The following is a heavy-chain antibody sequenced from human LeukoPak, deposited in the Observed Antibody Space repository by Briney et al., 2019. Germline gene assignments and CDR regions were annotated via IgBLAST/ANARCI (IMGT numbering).Heavy chain of an antibody. CDR2: IIPILGIA. V-gene: IGHV1-69*04. Sequence: SVKVSCKASGGTFSSYAISWVRQAPGQGLEWMGRIIPILGIANYAQKFQGRVTITADKSTSTAYMELSSLRSEDTAVYYCARTLPYYYDSSGYSENFDYWGQGTLVTVSS. D-gene: IGHD3-22*01. CDR3: ARTLPYYYDSSGYSENFDY. CDR1: GGTFSSYA. J-gene: IGHJ4*02.